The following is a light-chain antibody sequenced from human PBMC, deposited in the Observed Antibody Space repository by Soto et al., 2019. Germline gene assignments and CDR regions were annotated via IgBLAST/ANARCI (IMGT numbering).Light chain of an antibody. J-gene: IGLJ1*01. CDR2: AVT. Sequence: GYIGLSVVISYNRTSSDVGGYNYVSWYQQHPGKAPKLMIYAVTDRPSGVSSRFSGSKSGNTASLTISVLQAEDEADYYCSSDSASSPLFGT. CDR3: SSDSASSPL. V-gene: IGLV2-14*01. CDR1: SSDVGGYNY.